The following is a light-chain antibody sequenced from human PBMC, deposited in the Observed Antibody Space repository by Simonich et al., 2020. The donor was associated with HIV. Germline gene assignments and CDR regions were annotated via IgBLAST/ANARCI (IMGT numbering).Light chain of an antibody. CDR1: QTILYNSNNKNS. CDR2: WAS. V-gene: IGKV4-1*01. J-gene: IGKJ3*01. CDR3: QQYYSIPFT. Sequence: DIVMTQSPDSLAVSLGERATINCKSSQTILYNSNNKNSLSWYQQKQGQPPKLLIYWASTRESGVPDRCSGSGSGTDFTLSISSLQAEDVAIYYCQQYYSIPFTFGPGTKVDIK.